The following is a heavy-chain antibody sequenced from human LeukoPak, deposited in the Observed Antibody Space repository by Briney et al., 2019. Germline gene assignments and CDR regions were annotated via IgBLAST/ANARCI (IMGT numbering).Heavy chain of an antibody. CDR1: GYTLTGKG. V-gene: IGHV1-46*01. D-gene: IGHD1-1*01. J-gene: IGHJ4*02. CDR2: INPSGGST. CDR3: AGERTGTLDY. Sequence: ASVKVSCKASGYTLTGKGIAWVRRPLGQGLGWMGIINPSGGSTSYAQKFQGRVTMTRDTSTSTVYMELSSLRSEDTAVYYCAGERTGTLDYWGQGTLVTVSS.